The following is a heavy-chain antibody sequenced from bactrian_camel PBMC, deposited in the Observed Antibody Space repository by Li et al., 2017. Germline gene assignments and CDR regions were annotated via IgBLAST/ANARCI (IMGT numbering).Heavy chain of an antibody. D-gene: IGHD2*01. J-gene: IGHJ6*01. V-gene: IGHV3S1*01. CDR2: IDEDGVTI. CDR3: AASWDVTAIEALGRKADPAFGY. CDR1: GAGFRTYC. Sequence: QVQLVESGGGSVQAGGSLRLSCSASGAGFRTYCMGWFRQAPGKTRVGVATIDEDGVTIYAPSVKGRFAISMDNAKNIPYLQMDNLEPDDSATYRCAASWDVTAIEALGRKADPAFGYWGEGTQVTVS.